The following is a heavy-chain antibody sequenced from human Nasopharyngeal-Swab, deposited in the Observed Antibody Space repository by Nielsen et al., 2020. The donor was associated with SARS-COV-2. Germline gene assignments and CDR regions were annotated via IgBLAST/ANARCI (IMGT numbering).Heavy chain of an antibody. CDR2: AGGNDGST. CDR1: GFGFSAFA. V-gene: IGHV3-23*01. CDR3: AKKYGTRGWYVGLDY. D-gene: IGHD6-19*01. Sequence: GGSLRLSCAASGFGFSAFAMSWVRQAPGKGLEWVSAAGGNDGSTFYADSVRGCFTISRGNSKNTLYLQMNSLRAEDTALYYCAKKYGTRGWYVGLDYWGQGTQVTVSS. J-gene: IGHJ4*02.